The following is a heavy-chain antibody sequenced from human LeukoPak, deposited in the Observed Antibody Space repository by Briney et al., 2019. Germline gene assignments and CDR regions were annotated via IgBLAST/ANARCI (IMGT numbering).Heavy chain of an antibody. D-gene: IGHD3-10*01. CDR2: ISAYNGNT. Sequence: ASVKVSCKASGYTFTSYGISWVRQAPGQGLEWMGWISAYNGNTNYAQKLQGRVTMTTDTSTSTAYMELRSLRSDDTAVYYCARGSITMVRGDPVGRYYFDYWGQGTLVTVSS. V-gene: IGHV1-18*01. CDR3: ARGSITMVRGDPVGRYYFDY. CDR1: GYTFTSYG. J-gene: IGHJ4*02.